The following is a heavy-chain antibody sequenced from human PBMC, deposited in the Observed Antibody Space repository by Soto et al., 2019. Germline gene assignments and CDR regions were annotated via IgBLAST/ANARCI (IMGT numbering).Heavy chain of an antibody. J-gene: IGHJ6*02. CDR2: INHSGST. CDR1: SGSFSGYY. V-gene: IGHV4-34*01. CDR3: AREEVPQWFNRGYYGEDV. Sequence: PSETLSLTCAVYSGSFSGYYWTWIRQPPGKGLEWIGDINHSGSTNYNSSLKSRVTISVDTSKNQLSLTLKSVTAADTAVYYCAREEVPQWFNRGYYGEDVWGQGTTVTVSS. D-gene: IGHD7-27*01.